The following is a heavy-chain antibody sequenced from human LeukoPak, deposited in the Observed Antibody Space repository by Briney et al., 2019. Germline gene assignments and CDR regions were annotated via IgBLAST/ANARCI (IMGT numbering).Heavy chain of an antibody. CDR3: ARDWEAERSGSSEFDY. J-gene: IGHJ4*02. CDR2: INSDGSST. Sequence: GGSLRLSCAASGFTFSSYWMHWVRHAPGKGLVWVSRINSDGSSTSYADSVKGRFTISRDNAKNTLYLQMNRLRAEDTAVYYCARDWEAERSGSSEFDYWGQGTLVTVSS. D-gene: IGHD1-26*01. CDR1: GFTFSSYW. V-gene: IGHV3-74*01.